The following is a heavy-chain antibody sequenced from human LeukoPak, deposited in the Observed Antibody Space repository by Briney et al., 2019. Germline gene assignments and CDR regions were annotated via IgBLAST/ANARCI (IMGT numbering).Heavy chain of an antibody. CDR1: GYTFTGYY. V-gene: IGHV1-2*02. CDR2: INPNSGGT. Sequence: GASVKVSCKASGYTFTGYYMHWVLQAPGQGLEWRGWINPNSGGTNYAQKFQGRVTMTRDTSISTAYMELSRLRSDDTAVYYCARDRQLLWFGEPGLFDYWGQGTLVTVSS. D-gene: IGHD3-10*01. CDR3: ARDRQLLWFGEPGLFDY. J-gene: IGHJ4*02.